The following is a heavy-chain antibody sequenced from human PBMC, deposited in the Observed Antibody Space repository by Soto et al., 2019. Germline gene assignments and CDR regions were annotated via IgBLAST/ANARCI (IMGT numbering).Heavy chain of an antibody. D-gene: IGHD3-22*01. CDR3: ARESGRSGYPYYFDY. CDR2: ISSSSSYI. V-gene: IGHV3-21*01. CDR1: GFTFSSYS. Sequence: GGSLRLSCAASGFTFSSYSMNWVRQAPGKGLEWVSSISSSSSYIYYADSVKGRFTISRDNAKNSLYLQMNSLRAEDTAVYYCARESGRSGYPYYFDYWGQGTLVTVSS. J-gene: IGHJ4*02.